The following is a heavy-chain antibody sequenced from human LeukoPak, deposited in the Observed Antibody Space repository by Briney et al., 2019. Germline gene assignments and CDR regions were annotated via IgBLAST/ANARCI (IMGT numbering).Heavy chain of an antibody. V-gene: IGHV1-69*13. Sequence: ASVKVSCTASGGTFSSYAISWVRQAPGQGLEWMGGIIPIFGTANYAQKFQGRVTITADESTSTAYMELSSLRSEDTAVYYCARDAPIAAAGTESAFDIWGQGTMVTVSS. D-gene: IGHD6-13*01. CDR3: ARDAPIAAAGTESAFDI. CDR1: GGTFSSYA. CDR2: IIPIFGTA. J-gene: IGHJ3*02.